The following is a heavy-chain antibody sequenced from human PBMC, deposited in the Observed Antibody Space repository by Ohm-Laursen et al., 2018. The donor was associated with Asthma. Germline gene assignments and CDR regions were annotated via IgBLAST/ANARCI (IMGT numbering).Heavy chain of an antibody. Sequence: GTLSLACAVYGGSFTDYSWNWIRQSPGKGLEWIGEINHSGSTNYHPSLQSRVTISVDTSKNQFSLKLSSVTAADTAVYYCARHAPFYGDYGAEYFQHWGQGTLVTVSS. V-gene: IGHV4-34*01. CDR1: GGSFTDYS. CDR2: INHSGST. D-gene: IGHD4-17*01. CDR3: ARHAPFYGDYGAEYFQH. J-gene: IGHJ1*01.